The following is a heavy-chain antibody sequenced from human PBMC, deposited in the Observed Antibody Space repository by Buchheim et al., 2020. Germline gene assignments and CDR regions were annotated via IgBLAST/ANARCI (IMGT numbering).Heavy chain of an antibody. CDR1: GFTFSSYA. V-gene: IGHV3-30-3*01. CDR3: AREGNWNDGGDYFDY. Sequence: QVQLVESGGGVVQPGRSLRLSCAASGFTFSSYAMHWVRQAPGKGLEWVAVISYDGSNKYYADSVKGRFTISRDNSKNTLYLQMNSLRAEDTAVYYCAREGNWNDGGDYFDYWGQGTL. D-gene: IGHD1-1*01. CDR2: ISYDGSNK. J-gene: IGHJ4*02.